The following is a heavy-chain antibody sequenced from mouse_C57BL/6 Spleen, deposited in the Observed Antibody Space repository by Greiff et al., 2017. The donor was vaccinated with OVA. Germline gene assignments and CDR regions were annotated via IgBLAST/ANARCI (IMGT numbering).Heavy chain of an antibody. CDR2: IYPGGGYT. J-gene: IGHJ4*01. Sequence: QVQLKQSGAELVRPGTSVKMSCKASGYTFTNYWIGWAKQRPGHGLEWIGDIYPGGGYTNYNEKFKGKATLTADKSSSTAYMQFSSLTSEDSAIYYCARSTGSSYYYAMDYWGQGTSVTVSS. V-gene: IGHV1-63*01. CDR3: ARSTGSSYYYAMDY. CDR1: GYTFTNYW. D-gene: IGHD1-1*01.